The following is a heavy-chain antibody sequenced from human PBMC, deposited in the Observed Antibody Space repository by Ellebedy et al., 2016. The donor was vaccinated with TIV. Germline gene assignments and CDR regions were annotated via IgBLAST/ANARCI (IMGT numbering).Heavy chain of an antibody. D-gene: IGHD2-15*01. V-gene: IGHV4-30-4*01. Sequence: MPSETLSLTCTVSPDSISSGDHYWSWIRQPPGKGLQWIGYISYRWDTYYNPSLKSRLTISLDTSKNQFSLKLSSVTAADTAVYYCARLHGIDCSGGGCYFGWFDPWGQGTLVTVSS. CDR1: PDSISSGDHY. CDR3: ARLHGIDCSGGGCYFGWFDP. J-gene: IGHJ5*02. CDR2: ISYRWDT.